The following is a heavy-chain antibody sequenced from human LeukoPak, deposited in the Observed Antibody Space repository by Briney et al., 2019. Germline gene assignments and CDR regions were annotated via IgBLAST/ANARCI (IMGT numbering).Heavy chain of an antibody. D-gene: IGHD3-22*01. CDR2: IYPGDSDT. J-gene: IGHJ3*02. V-gene: IGHV5-51*01. Sequence: GESLKISGKGSGYSFTSYWIGWVRQMPGKGLEWMGIIYPGDSDTRYSPSFQGQVTISADKSISTAYLQWSSLKASDTAMYYCARRRYYDSSGYPDAFDIWGQGTMVTVSS. CDR3: ARRRYYDSSGYPDAFDI. CDR1: GYSFTSYW.